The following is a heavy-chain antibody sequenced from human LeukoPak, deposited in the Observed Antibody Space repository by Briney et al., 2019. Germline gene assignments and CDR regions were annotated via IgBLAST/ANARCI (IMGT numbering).Heavy chain of an antibody. Sequence: SETLSLTCTVSGGSISSSSYYWGWIRPPPGKGLEWIGSIYYSGSTYYNPSLKSRVTISVDTSKNQFSLKLSSVTAADTAVYYCARGLRYFDWSPPYDAFDIWGQGTMVTVSS. CDR3: ARGLRYFDWSPPYDAFDI. CDR2: IYYSGST. D-gene: IGHD3-9*01. J-gene: IGHJ3*02. CDR1: GGSISSSSYY. V-gene: IGHV4-39*01.